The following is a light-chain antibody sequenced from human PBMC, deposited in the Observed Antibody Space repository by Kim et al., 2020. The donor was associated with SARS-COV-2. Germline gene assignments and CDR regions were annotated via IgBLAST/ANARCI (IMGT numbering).Light chain of an antibody. CDR3: SSRSSGANHWV. Sequence: SSELTQDPAVSVALGQTARITCQGDSLRHYAASWYQQKPGQALLLVMYDRNTRPSGIPDRFSGSGSGDTASLNIPGAQAEDEADYFCSSRSSGANHWVFG. J-gene: IGLJ3*02. V-gene: IGLV3-19*01. CDR2: DRN. CDR1: SLRHYA.